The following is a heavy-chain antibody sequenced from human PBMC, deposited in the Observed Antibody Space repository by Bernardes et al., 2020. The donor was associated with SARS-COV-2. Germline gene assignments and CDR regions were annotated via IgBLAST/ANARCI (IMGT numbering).Heavy chain of an antibody. CDR2: ISAYNGNT. Sequence: ASVKVSCKASGYTFSSYGISWVRQAPGQGLEWMGWISAYNGNTNYAQKLQDRVTMTTDTSTSTAYMEVRSLRSDDTAVYYCARGPDHGNYYYGMDVWGQGTTVTVSS. J-gene: IGHJ6*02. D-gene: IGHD2-15*01. V-gene: IGHV1-18*01. CDR3: ARGPDHGNYYYGMDV. CDR1: GYTFSSYG.